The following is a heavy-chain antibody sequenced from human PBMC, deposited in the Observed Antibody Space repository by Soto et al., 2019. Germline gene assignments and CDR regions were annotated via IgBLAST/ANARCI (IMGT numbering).Heavy chain of an antibody. CDR3: ARYPTLTDYFFHGMDV. J-gene: IGHJ6*02. CDR2: IYPGDSDT. Sequence: ESLKISCKGSGYTFTNYWIVWVRQIPGKGLEWMGIIYPGDSDTRYSPSFQGQVTISADRSISTAYLQWSSLKASDTGMYYCARYPTLTDYFFHGMDVWGQGTTVTVSS. V-gene: IGHV5-51*01. D-gene: IGHD4-17*01. CDR1: GYTFTNYW.